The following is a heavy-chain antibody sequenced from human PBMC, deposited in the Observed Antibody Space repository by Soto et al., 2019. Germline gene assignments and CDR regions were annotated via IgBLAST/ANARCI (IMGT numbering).Heavy chain of an antibody. CDR3: ARVNPGQGLVKY. D-gene: IGHD6-19*01. J-gene: IGHJ4*02. Sequence: QVQLQESGPGLVKPSQTLSLTCTVSGGSISSGGYYWSWIRQHPVKGLEWIGYIYYSGTTYYNPSLKRRVTIAVATSKNQFSLNLTYVTAADTAVYYCARVNPGQGLVKYWGQGTLVTVSS. V-gene: IGHV4-31*03. CDR2: IYYSGTT. CDR1: GGSISSGGYY.